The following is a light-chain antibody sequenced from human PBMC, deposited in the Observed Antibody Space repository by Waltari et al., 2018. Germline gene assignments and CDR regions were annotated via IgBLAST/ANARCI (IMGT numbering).Light chain of an antibody. CDR2: AAF. Sequence: DIQMTQSPSSLSASVGDRVTITCRASQTISSYLNWYQQKPGKAPEFLIYAAFSLQSGVPSRFSGGGSGTDFTLTISSLQPEDFATYYCQQSYSSPVTFGQGTRLEIK. CDR3: QQSYSSPVT. V-gene: IGKV1-39*01. CDR1: QTISSY. J-gene: IGKJ5*01.